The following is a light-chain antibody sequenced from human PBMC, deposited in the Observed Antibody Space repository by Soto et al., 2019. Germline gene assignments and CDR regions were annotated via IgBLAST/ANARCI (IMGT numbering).Light chain of an antibody. CDR2: GNS. CDR1: SSNIVAGYD. J-gene: IGLJ2*01. V-gene: IGLV1-40*01. CDR3: QSYDSSLSGVV. Sequence: QSVLTQPPSVSGAPGQRVTISCTGSSSNIVAGYDVHWYQQLPGTAPKLLIYGNSNRPSGVPDRFSGSKSDTSASLAITGLQAEDEADYYCQSYDSSLSGVVFGGGTKLTVL.